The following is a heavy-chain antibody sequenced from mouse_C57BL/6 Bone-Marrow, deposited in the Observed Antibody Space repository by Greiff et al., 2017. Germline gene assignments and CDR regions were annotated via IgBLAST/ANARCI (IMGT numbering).Heavy chain of an antibody. CDR1: GFTFSDFY. CDR3: ARDADYGSSYWYFDV. Sequence: EVKLVESGGGLVQSGRSLRLSCATSGFTFSDFYMEWVRQAPGKGLEWIAASRNKANDYTTEYSASVKGRFIVSRDTSQSILYLQMNALRAEDTASYYCARDADYGSSYWYFDVWGTGTTVTVSS. D-gene: IGHD1-1*01. J-gene: IGHJ1*03. CDR2: SRNKANDYTT. V-gene: IGHV7-1*01.